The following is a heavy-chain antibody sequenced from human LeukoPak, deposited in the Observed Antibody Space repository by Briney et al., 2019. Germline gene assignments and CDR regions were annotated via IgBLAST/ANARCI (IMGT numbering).Heavy chain of an antibody. V-gene: IGHV4-61*02. CDR3: AREGWPVAGMNAFDI. D-gene: IGHD6-13*01. CDR2: LYSTGST. J-gene: IGHJ3*02. Sequence: SGPTLVNPTQTLTLTCTFSGFSLSTSGVGVGWIRQPPGKALEWIGRLYSTGSTDYNPSLKSRVTISGDRSKNQFSLKLSSVTAADRAVYYCAREGWPVAGMNAFDIWGQGTRVTVSS. CDR1: GFSLSTSGVG.